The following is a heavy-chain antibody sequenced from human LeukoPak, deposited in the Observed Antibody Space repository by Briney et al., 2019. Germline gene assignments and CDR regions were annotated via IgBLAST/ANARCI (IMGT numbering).Heavy chain of an antibody. Sequence: ASVKVSCKASGYTFTSYGISWVRQAPGQGLEWMGWISAYNGNTNYAQKLQGRVTMTTDTSTSTAYMELRSLRSDDTAVYYCARDLDSSSSWTAFDIWGQGTMLTVSS. J-gene: IGHJ3*02. CDR3: ARDLDSSSSWTAFDI. D-gene: IGHD6-6*01. CDR1: GYTFTSYG. CDR2: ISAYNGNT. V-gene: IGHV1-18*01.